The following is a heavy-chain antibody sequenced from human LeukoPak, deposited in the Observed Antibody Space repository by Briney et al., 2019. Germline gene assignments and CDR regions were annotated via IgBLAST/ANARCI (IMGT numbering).Heavy chain of an antibody. CDR3: ARGDDGEPYDY. V-gene: IGHV4-31*03. D-gene: IGHD2-21*01. CDR2: IYYSGST. CDR1: GGSISSGGYY. J-gene: IGHJ4*02. Sequence: SETLSLTCTVSGGSISSGGYYWSWIRQHPGKGLEWIGYIYYSGSTYYNPSLKSRVTISVDTSKNQFSLKLSSVTAADTAVHYCARGDDGEPYDYWGQGTLVTVSS.